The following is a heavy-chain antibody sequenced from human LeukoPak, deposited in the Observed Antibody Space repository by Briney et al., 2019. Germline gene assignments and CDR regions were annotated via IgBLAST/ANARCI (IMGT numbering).Heavy chain of an antibody. CDR3: AKDRAIMITFGGVLNY. CDR2: ISGSGGST. V-gene: IGHV3-23*01. J-gene: IGHJ4*02. Sequence: PGGSLRLSCAASGFTFSSYAMSWVRQAPGKGLEWVSAISGSGGSTYYADSVKGRFTISRDNSKNTLYLQMNSLRAEDTAVYYCAKDRAIMITFGGVLNYWGQGTLVTVSS. CDR1: GFTFSSYA. D-gene: IGHD3-16*01.